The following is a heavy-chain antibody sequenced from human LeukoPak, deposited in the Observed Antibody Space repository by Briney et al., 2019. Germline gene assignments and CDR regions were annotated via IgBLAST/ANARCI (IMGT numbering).Heavy chain of an antibody. CDR2: ISRNGAVT. J-gene: IGHJ4*02. CDR3: TRDFWTDY. V-gene: IGHV3-43*01. Sequence: GGSLRLSCAASGLIFDDYTMHWVRQAPGKGLEWVSLISRNGAVTKYADSVRGRFTISRDNARNFLYLQLSSLRAEDTAVYYCTRDFWTDYWGQGTLVTVSS. CDR1: GLIFDDYT. D-gene: IGHD3/OR15-3a*01.